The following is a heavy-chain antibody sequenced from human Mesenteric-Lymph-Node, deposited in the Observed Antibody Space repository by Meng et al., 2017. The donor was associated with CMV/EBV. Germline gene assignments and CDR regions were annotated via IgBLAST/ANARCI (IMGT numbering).Heavy chain of an antibody. V-gene: IGHV4-30-4*08. CDR2: IYYSGST. CDR3: ARDSGWSGYPPEYYGVDV. Sequence: SETLSLTCTVSGGSISSGDYYWSWIRQPPGKGLEWIGYIYYSGSTYYNPSLKSRVTMSVDSSTKRFSLKVTSVTAADTAVYYCARDSGWSGYPPEYYGVDVWGQETTVTVSS. J-gene: IGHJ6*02. CDR1: GGSISSGDYY. D-gene: IGHD3-3*01.